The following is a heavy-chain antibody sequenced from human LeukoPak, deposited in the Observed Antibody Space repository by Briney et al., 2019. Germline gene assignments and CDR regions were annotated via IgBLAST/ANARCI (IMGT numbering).Heavy chain of an antibody. J-gene: IGHJ4*02. CDR1: GFTFSSSS. Sequence: GGSLRLSCAASGFTFSSSSISWVRRAPGKGLEWVSAITDAVGSTHYADSVKGRFTISSDNSKNTAYLQMNSLRPEDMAVYYCAKEIFSGLLYIDYWGQGTLVTVSS. CDR2: ITDAVGST. CDR3: AKEIFSGLLYIDY. D-gene: IGHD5-12*01. V-gene: IGHV3-23*01.